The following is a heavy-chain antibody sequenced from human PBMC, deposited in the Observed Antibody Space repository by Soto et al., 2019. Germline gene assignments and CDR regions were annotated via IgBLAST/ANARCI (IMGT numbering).Heavy chain of an antibody. Sequence: EASVKVSCKASGGTLSDYAFSWVRQAPGQGLEWMGGIIPIFGSANYAQKLQGRVTITADESTKTAYMELSSLRSEDTAVYYCATDLELGLDAFDIWGQGTMVTVS. V-gene: IGHV1-69*13. CDR2: IIPIFGSA. J-gene: IGHJ3*02. D-gene: IGHD1-7*01. CDR1: GGTLSDYA. CDR3: ATDLELGLDAFDI.